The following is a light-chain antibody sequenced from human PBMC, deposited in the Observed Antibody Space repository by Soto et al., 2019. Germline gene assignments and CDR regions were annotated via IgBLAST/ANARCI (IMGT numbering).Light chain of an antibody. Sequence: QSALTQPASVSWSPGQSITISCTGTSSDVGGYNYVSWYQQHPGKAPKLMIYDVSNRHSGVSNRFAGSKSGNTASLTISGLQAEDEADYYCSSYTSSSTLVVFGGGTKLTVL. V-gene: IGLV2-14*01. J-gene: IGLJ2*01. CDR3: SSYTSSSTLVV. CDR2: DVS. CDR1: SSDVGGYNY.